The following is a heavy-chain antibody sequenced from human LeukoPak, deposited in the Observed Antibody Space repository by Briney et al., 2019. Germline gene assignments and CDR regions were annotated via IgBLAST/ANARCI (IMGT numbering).Heavy chain of an antibody. V-gene: IGHV3-21*01. D-gene: IGHD2-2*01. CDR1: GFTFSSFD. CDR3: ARADCSGSTCYLRRSWFDP. J-gene: IGHJ5*02. Sequence: GGSLRLSCAASGFTFSSFDMNWVRQAPGKGLEWVSSISTSSRYIYYRDSVKGRFTISRDDAKNSLYLQMNSLRVEDTAVYYCARADCSGSTCYLRRSWFDPWGQGTLVTVSS. CDR2: ISTSSRYI.